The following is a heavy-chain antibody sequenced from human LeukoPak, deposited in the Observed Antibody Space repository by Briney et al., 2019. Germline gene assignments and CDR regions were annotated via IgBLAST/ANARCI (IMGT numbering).Heavy chain of an antibody. CDR3: AKWGYYDILTGYNYFDY. J-gene: IGHJ4*02. Sequence: PGGSLRLSCAASGFTFSSYAMSWVRQAAGKGLEWVSAISGSGGSTYYADSVKGRFTISRDNSKTTLYLQMNSLRAEDTAVYYCAKWGYYDILTGYNYFDYWGQGTL. D-gene: IGHD3-9*01. CDR2: ISGSGGST. V-gene: IGHV3-23*01. CDR1: GFTFSSYA.